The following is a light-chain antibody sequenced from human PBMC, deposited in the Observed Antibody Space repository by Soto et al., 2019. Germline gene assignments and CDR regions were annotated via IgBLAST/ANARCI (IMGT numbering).Light chain of an antibody. V-gene: IGLV2-14*01. Sequence: QSALTQPPSASESPGQSVTISCTGTSSDVGNYNYVSWYQQHPGKAPKLMIYEVTNRPSGVSNRFSASKSGNTASLTISGLQAEDEADYYCSSYTSSSSTLYVFGTGTKVTVL. CDR2: EVT. CDR3: SSYTSSSSTLYV. CDR1: SSDVGNYNY. J-gene: IGLJ1*01.